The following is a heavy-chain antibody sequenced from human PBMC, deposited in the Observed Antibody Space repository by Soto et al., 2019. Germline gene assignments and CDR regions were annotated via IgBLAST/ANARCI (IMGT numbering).Heavy chain of an antibody. Sequence: PSETLSLTCSVSGVSIGRHFWSWIRQAPGKGPELVGYIYHTVNTNYNPALKSRATISMDTSKNQLSLQLSSVTAADTAVYYCARLQYTVVTALDIWGQGTMVTVSS. CDR2: IYHTVNT. CDR3: ARLQYTVVTALDI. J-gene: IGHJ3*02. V-gene: IGHV4-59*11. D-gene: IGHD2-15*01. CDR1: GVSIGRHF.